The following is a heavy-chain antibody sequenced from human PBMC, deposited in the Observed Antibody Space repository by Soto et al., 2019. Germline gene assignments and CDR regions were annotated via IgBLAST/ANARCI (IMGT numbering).Heavy chain of an antibody. V-gene: IGHV1-69*13. D-gene: IGHD6-19*01. CDR2: IIPIFGTA. J-gene: IGHJ6*02. CDR1: GGTFSSYA. CDR3: ARSRRQWLVRDYYYGMDV. Sequence: SVKVACNASGGTFSSYAISWVRQAPGQGLEWMGGIIPIFGTANYAQKLQGRVTITADESTSTAYMELSSLRSEDTAVYYCARSRRQWLVRDYYYGMDVWGQGTTVTVSS.